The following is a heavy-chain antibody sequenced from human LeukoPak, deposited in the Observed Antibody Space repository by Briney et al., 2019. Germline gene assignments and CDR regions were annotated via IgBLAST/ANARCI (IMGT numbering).Heavy chain of an antibody. J-gene: IGHJ5*01. D-gene: IGHD6-13*01. CDR3: ARPQGRSSWFDY. CDR2: ISYDGSNK. Sequence: GGSLRLSCAASGFTFSSYAMSWVRQAPGKGLEWVAVISYDGSNKYYADSVKGRFTISRDNAKNSLYLQMNSLRAEDTAVYYCARPQGRSSWFDYWGQGTLVTVSS. CDR1: GFTFSSYA. V-gene: IGHV3-30*03.